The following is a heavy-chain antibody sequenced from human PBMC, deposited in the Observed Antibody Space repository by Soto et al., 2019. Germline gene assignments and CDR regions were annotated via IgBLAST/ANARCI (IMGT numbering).Heavy chain of an antibody. J-gene: IGHJ6*02. Sequence: SETLSLTCTVSGGSISSYYWSWIRQPPGKGLEWIGYIYYSGSTNYNPSLKSRVTISVDTSKNQFSLKLSSVTAADTAVYYCAGFRDGYLIKNGMDVWGQGSMVTVSS. CDR2: IYYSGST. D-gene: IGHD5-12*01. V-gene: IGHV4-59*01. CDR3: AGFRDGYLIKNGMDV. CDR1: GGSISSYY.